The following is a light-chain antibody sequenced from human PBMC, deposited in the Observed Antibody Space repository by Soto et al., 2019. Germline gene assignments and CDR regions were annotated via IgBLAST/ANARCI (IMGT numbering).Light chain of an antibody. V-gene: IGLV2-23*01. CDR1: SSDVGSYNL. CDR2: EGS. CDR3: CSYAGSSTCV. Sequence: QSALTQPASVSGSPGQSITISCTGTSSDVGSYNLVSWYQQHPGKAPKLMIYEGSKRPSGVSNRFSGSKSGNTASLTISGLQAEDEADYYYCSYAGSSTCVFGTGTKVTVL. J-gene: IGLJ1*01.